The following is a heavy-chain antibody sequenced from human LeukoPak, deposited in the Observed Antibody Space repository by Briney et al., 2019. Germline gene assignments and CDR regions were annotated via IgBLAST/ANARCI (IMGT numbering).Heavy chain of an antibody. J-gene: IGHJ4*02. CDR1: GGSISGYY. CDR2: IYYSGSGST. V-gene: IGHV4-59*08. D-gene: IGHD4-23*01. CDR3: ARRGGHGGSFDY. Sequence: SETLFLTCTVSGGSISGYYWSWIRQPPGKGLEWIGYIYYSGSGSTNYNPSLKSRVTISVDTSKNQFSLKLSSVTAADTAVYYCARRGGHGGSFDYWGQGTLVTVSS.